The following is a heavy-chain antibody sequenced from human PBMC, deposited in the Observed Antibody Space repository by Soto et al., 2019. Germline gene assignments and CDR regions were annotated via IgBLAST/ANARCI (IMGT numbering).Heavy chain of an antibody. Sequence: QVQLVQSGAEVKKPGASVKVSCKASGYTFTSYGISWVRQAPGQGLEWVGWVGAYNGNTNYAQGLQGRVSMTAETPTSTADVERRSLISDDPAVYYCARVFIWPDMRGDYYYYTEDWGNGTRVTVSS. CDR1: GYTFTSYG. V-gene: IGHV1-18*01. CDR2: VGAYNGNT. J-gene: IGHJ6*03. D-gene: IGHD2-8*01. CDR3: ARVFIWPDMRGDYYYYTED.